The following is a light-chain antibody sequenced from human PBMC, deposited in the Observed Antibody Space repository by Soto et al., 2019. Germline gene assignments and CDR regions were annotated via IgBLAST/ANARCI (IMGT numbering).Light chain of an antibody. V-gene: IGKV3-11*01. Sequence: EIVLAQAPATLSLSRGEIATLSVRASQSVSSYLAWYQQKPGQAPRLLIYDASNRATGIPARFGGSGSGTDFTLTISTLEPEDFAVYYCQQRSNWPPTFGQGTKV. CDR1: QSVSSY. CDR3: QQRSNWPPT. J-gene: IGKJ1*01. CDR2: DAS.